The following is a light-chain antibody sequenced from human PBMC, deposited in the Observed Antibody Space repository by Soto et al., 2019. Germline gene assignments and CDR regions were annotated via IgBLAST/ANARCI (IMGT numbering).Light chain of an antibody. Sequence: QSALTQPRSVSGSPGQSVTISCTGTSSDVGGYNFVSWYQHHPGKAPQVMIFEVSYRPYGISNRFSGSKSGNVASLTISGLQAEDEADYYCCSYRSGSAPYYVVGTGTKLTVL. V-gene: IGLV2-14*01. CDR3: CSYRSGSAPYYV. J-gene: IGLJ1*01. CDR1: SSDVGGYNF. CDR2: EVS.